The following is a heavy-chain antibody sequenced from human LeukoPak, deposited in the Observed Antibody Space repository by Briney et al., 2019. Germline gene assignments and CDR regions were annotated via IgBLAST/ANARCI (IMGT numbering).Heavy chain of an antibody. Sequence: GGSLRLSCAASGFTFSSYSMNWVRQAPGKGLEWVSSISSSSSYIYCADSVKGRFTISRDNAKNSLYLQMNSLRAEDTAVYYCARGLSRTAFDYWGQGTLVTVSS. V-gene: IGHV3-21*01. CDR3: ARGLSRTAFDY. CDR1: GFTFSSYS. J-gene: IGHJ4*02. D-gene: IGHD2-8*02. CDR2: ISSSSSYI.